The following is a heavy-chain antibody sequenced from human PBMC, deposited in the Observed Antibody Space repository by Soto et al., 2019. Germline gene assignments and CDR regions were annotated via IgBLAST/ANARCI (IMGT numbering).Heavy chain of an antibody. V-gene: IGHV4-30-2*01. D-gene: IGHD3-16*01. Sequence: QLQLQESGSGPVKPSQTLSLTCTVSGGSISSGAYSWSWIRQPPGKGLEWIGYIYHSGSTYYNPSLRSRGTSSVDRSKHQCALKLNSVTAADTAVYYCARSGSTWGIVPFDYWGQGTLVTVSS. CDR1: GGSISSGAYS. CDR3: ARSGSTWGIVPFDY. J-gene: IGHJ4*02. CDR2: IYHSGST.